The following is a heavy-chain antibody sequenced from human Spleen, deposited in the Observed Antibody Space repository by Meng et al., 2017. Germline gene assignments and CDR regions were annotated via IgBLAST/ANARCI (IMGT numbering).Heavy chain of an antibody. CDR3: ARDRKGLCSSVNCYAGYYYGMDV. J-gene: IGHJ6*02. V-gene: IGHV3-30*01. CDR2: LSFDGRTI. CDR1: GYTFTSYY. D-gene: IGHD2-2*01. Sequence: GESLKISCPSSGYTFTSYYMHWVRQVPGKGVEWMAVLSFDGRTIYYADSVKGRFSISRDNSKNTLYLQMNSLRPEDTAVYYCARDRKGLCSSVNCYAGYYYGMDVWGQGTTVTVSS.